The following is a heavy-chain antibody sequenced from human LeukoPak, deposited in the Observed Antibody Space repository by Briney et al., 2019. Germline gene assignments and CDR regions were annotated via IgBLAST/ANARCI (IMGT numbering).Heavy chain of an antibody. D-gene: IGHD3-22*01. CDR3: ARASATMIVPGEDYFDY. CDR1: GGSISSHY. V-gene: IGHV4-59*11. Sequence: SETLSLTCTVSGGSISSHYWSWIRQPPGKGLEWIGYIYYSGSTNYNPSLKSRVTISVDTSKNQFSLKLSSVTAADTAVYYCARASATMIVPGEDYFDYWGQGTLVTVSS. CDR2: IYYSGST. J-gene: IGHJ4*02.